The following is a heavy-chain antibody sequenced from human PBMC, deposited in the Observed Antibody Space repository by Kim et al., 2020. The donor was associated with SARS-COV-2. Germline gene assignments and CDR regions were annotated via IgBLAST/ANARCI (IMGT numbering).Heavy chain of an antibody. CDR3: ARDLALSGGKDFDY. CDR2: IWYDGSNK. V-gene: IGHV3-33*01. Sequence: GGSLRLSCAASGFTFSSYGMHWVRQAPGKGLEWVAVIWYDGSNKYYADSVKGRFTISRDNSKNTLYLQMNSLRAEDTAVYYCARDLALSGGKDFDYWGQGTLVTVSS. J-gene: IGHJ4*02. CDR1: GFTFSSYG. D-gene: IGHD2-15*01.